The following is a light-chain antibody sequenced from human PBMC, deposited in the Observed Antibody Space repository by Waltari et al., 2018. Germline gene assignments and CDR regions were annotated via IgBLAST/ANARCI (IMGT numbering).Light chain of an antibody. CDR1: QSIIDW. J-gene: IGKJ1*01. CDR3: QQYKSYPT. CDR2: KAS. V-gene: IGKV1-5*03. Sequence: DIQLTQSPSTLSASVGDRVNITCRASQSIIDWVAWYQQKPGKAPKLLIYKASNLKGGVPSRFSGSGFGTEFTLTISSLQPDDFAAYHCQQYKSYPTFGQGTKVEI.